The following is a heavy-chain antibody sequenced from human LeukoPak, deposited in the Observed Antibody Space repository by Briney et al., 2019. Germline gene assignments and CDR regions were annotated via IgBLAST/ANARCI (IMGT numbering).Heavy chain of an antibody. CDR2: ISSTSSYI. CDR1: GFTFSIYS. CDR3: ASEGPGDAFDI. Sequence: GGSLRLSCAASGFTFSIYSINWVRQAPGKGLEWVLSISSTSSYIYYADSVKGRFTISRDNAKNSLSLLMNSLRPEDTAVYYCASEGPGDAFDIWGQGTMVTVSS. J-gene: IGHJ3*02. V-gene: IGHV3-21*01.